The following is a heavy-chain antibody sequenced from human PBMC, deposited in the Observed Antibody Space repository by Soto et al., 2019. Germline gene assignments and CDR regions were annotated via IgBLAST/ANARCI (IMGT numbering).Heavy chain of an antibody. CDR1: GFTFSSYG. CDR3: ARGGIEEWLLYEPTYYYYGMDV. D-gene: IGHD3-3*01. J-gene: IGHJ6*02. CDR2: IWYDGSNK. Sequence: GGSLRLSCAASGFTFSSYGMHWVRQAPGKGLEWVAVIWYDGSNKYYADSVKGRFTISRDNSKNTLYLQMNSLRAEDTAVYYCARGGIEEWLLYEPTYYYYGMDVWGQGTTVTVSS. V-gene: IGHV3-33*01.